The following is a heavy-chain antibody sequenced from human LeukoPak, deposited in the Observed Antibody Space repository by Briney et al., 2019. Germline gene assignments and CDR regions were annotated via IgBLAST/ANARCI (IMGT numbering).Heavy chain of an antibody. D-gene: IGHD6-19*01. V-gene: IGHV3-23*01. CDR1: GFTFTSHA. CDR2: ISDSGSGT. J-gene: IGHJ6*02. Sequence: QTGGSLRLSCAASGFTFTSHAMRWVRQAPGKGLEWVSSISDSGSGTYYADSVKGRFTISRDNSKNTLYLQMNSLRPEDTAVYYCAKLIAVAGDKYYTIDVWGQGTPVTVSS. CDR3: AKLIAVAGDKYYTIDV.